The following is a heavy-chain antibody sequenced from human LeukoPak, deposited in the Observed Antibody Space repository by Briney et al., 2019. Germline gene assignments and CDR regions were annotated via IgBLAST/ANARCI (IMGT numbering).Heavy chain of an antibody. CDR3: VKDSSGWYWKVYYYGMDV. D-gene: IGHD6-19*01. CDR1: GVTLSSYA. V-gene: IGHV3-23*01. CDR2: ISSSGSGGNT. J-gene: IGHJ6*02. Sequence: PGGSLRLSCAASGVTLSSYAMSWARQAPGKGLEWVSGISSSGSGGNTYYADSVKGRFTISRDNSKNTLYLQMSSLRAEDTAVYYCVKDSSGWYWKVYYYGMDVWGQGTTVTVSS.